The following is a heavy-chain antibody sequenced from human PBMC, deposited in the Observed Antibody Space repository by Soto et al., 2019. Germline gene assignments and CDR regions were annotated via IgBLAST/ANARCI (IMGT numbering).Heavy chain of an antibody. D-gene: IGHD2-2*01. CDR3: ARVPDR. V-gene: IGHV4-59*12. J-gene: IGHJ5*02. CDR2: IYHSGST. CDR1: GGSMISYY. Sequence: SETLSLTCTVSGGSMISYYWSWIRQPPGKGLEWIGYIYHSGSTYYNPSLKSRVTISVDRSKNQFSLKLSSVTAADTAVYYCARVPDRWGQGTLVTVSS.